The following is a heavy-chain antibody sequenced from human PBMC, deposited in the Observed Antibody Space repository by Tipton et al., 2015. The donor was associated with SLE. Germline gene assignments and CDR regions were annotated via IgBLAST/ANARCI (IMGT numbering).Heavy chain of an antibody. Sequence: LRLSCTVSGGSISNYYWSWIRQPPGKGLEWIGYIYYSGSTYYNPSLKSRVTISVDTSKNQFSLKLSSVTAADTAVYFCARSSSVRTLLWPTFAYWGQGTLVTVSS. D-gene: IGHD2/OR15-2a*01. CDR3: ARSSSVRTLLWPTFAY. J-gene: IGHJ4*02. CDR2: IYYSGST. CDR1: GGSISNYY. V-gene: IGHV4-59*12.